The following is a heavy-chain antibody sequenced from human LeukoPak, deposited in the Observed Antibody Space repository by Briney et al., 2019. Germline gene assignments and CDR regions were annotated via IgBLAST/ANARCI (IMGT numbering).Heavy chain of an antibody. V-gene: IGHV1-24*01. Sequence: ASVKVSCKVSGYTLTELSMHWVRQAPGKGLEWMGGFDPEDGETIYAQKFQGRVTMTEDTSTDTAYMELSSLRSEDTAVYYCARAPDAGGTTGPYYFDYWGQGTLVTVSS. D-gene: IGHD2/OR15-2a*01. CDR3: ARAPDAGGTTGPYYFDY. CDR2: FDPEDGET. J-gene: IGHJ4*02. CDR1: GYTLTELS.